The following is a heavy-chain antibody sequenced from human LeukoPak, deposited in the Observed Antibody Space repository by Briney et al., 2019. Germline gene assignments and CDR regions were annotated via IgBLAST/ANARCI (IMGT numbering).Heavy chain of an antibody. CDR3: AKDQGTGYSSGWYLDY. CDR2: ISASGSST. D-gene: IGHD6-19*01. J-gene: IGHJ4*02. V-gene: IGHV3-23*01. CDR1: GFTFSSYA. Sequence: GGSLRLSCAASGFTFSSYAMSWVRQAPGRGLEWVSTISASGSSTYYADSVKGRFTISKDNSKNTLYLQMISLRAEDTAVYFCAKDQGTGYSSGWYLDYWGQGTLVTVSS.